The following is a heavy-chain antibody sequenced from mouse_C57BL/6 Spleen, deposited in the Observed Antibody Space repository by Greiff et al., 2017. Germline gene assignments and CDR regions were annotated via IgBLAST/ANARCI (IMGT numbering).Heavy chain of an antibody. D-gene: IGHD2-4*01. CDR3: AREIYYDYLYYFDY. J-gene: IGHJ2*01. Sequence: EVMLVESGGGLVKPGGSLKLSCAASGFTFSSYAMSWVRQTPEKRLEWVATISDGGSYTYYPDNVKGRFTISRDNAKNNLYLQMSHLKSEDTAMYYCAREIYYDYLYYFDYWGQGTTLTVSS. CDR1: GFTFSSYA. CDR2: ISDGGSYT. V-gene: IGHV5-4*01.